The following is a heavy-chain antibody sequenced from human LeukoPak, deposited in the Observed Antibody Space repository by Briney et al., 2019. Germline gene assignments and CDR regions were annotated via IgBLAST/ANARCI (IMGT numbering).Heavy chain of an antibody. J-gene: IGHJ3*02. CDR1: GGTFSSYA. Sequence: SVKVSCKASGGTFSSYAISWVRQAPGQGLEWMGGIIPIFGTANYAQKFQGRVTITTDESTSTAYMELSSLRSEDTAVYYCARDHPRDYYYDNSGYYDAFDIWGQGTMVTVSS. D-gene: IGHD3-22*01. V-gene: IGHV1-69*05. CDR2: IIPIFGTA. CDR3: ARDHPRDYYYDNSGYYDAFDI.